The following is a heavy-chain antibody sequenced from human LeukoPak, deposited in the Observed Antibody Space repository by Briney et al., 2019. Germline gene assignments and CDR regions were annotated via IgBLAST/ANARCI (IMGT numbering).Heavy chain of an antibody. CDR1: GFTVSSNY. Sequence: GGSLRLSCAASGFTVSSNYMSWVRQAPGKGLEWVSVIYSGGSTYYADSVKGRFTISRDNSKNTLYLQMNSLRAEDTAVYYCARDGNYYGSGSYNYYYGMDVWGQGTTVTVSS. V-gene: IGHV3-53*01. CDR3: ARDGNYYGSGSYNYYYGMDV. CDR2: IYSGGST. D-gene: IGHD3-10*01. J-gene: IGHJ6*02.